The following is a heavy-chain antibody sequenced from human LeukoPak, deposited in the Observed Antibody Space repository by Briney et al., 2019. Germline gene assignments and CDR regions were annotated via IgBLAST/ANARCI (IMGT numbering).Heavy chain of an antibody. CDR3: ARVAGLWFGDAYYYMDV. CDR2: INHSGST. Sequence: PSETLSLTCAVYGGSFSGYYWSWIRQPPGKGLEWIGEINHSGSTNYNPSLKSRVAISVDTSKNQFSLKLSSVTAADTAVYYCARVAGLWFGDAYYYMDVWGKGTTVTISS. CDR1: GGSFSGYY. D-gene: IGHD3-10*01. J-gene: IGHJ6*03. V-gene: IGHV4-34*01.